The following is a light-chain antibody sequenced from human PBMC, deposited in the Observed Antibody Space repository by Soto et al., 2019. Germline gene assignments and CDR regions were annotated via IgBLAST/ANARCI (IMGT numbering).Light chain of an antibody. CDR1: SSDVGGYNY. Sequence: QSALTQPRSVSGYPGQSVTISCTGTSSDVGGYNYVSWYQQHPGKAPKLMIYDVSQRPSGVPNRFSGSKSDNTASLTISGLQAEDEADYYCCSYAGTYTWVFGGGTKLTVL. CDR2: DVS. J-gene: IGLJ3*02. V-gene: IGLV2-11*01. CDR3: CSYAGTYTWV.